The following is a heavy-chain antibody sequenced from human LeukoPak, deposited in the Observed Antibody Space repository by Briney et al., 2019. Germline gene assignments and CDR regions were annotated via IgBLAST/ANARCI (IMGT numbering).Heavy chain of an antibody. J-gene: IGHJ4*02. D-gene: IGHD4-17*01. CDR3: ARDRLGGDLTGESLY. Sequence: ASVKVSCKASGYPFDNFGLTWVRQAPGQGLEWMGWISAYNGNTHYAQKFRGRLPMTTDTSTTTAYLELRSLKSDDTAVYYCARDRLGGDLTGESLYWGQGALVSASS. CDR1: GYPFDNFG. V-gene: IGHV1-18*01. CDR2: ISAYNGNT.